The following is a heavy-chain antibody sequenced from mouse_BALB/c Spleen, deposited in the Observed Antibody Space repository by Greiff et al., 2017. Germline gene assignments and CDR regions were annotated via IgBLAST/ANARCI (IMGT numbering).Heavy chain of an antibody. Sequence: QVQLKESGAELARPGASVKMSCKASGYTFTSYTMHWVNQRPGQGLEWIGYINPSSGYTNYNQKFKDKATLTADKSSSTAYMQLSSLTSEDSAVYYCARSDWFAYWGQGTLVTVSA. CDR3: ARSDWFAY. J-gene: IGHJ3*01. V-gene: IGHV1-4*01. CDR2: INPSSGYT. CDR1: GYTFTSYT.